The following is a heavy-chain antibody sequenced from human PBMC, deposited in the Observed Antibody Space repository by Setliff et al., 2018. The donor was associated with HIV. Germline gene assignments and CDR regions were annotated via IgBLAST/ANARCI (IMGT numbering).Heavy chain of an antibody. Sequence: GGSLRLSCAASGFTFSTYAMTWVRQAPGKGLEWVSSISSSGGTTYFVDTVKGRFTISRDNAKNSLYLQMNSLRVEDTAVYYCAKDRRDGYNSDYFDYWGQGTLVTVSS. CDR2: ISSSGGTT. CDR1: GFTFSTYA. V-gene: IGHV3-23*01. D-gene: IGHD5-12*01. J-gene: IGHJ4*02. CDR3: AKDRRDGYNSDYFDY.